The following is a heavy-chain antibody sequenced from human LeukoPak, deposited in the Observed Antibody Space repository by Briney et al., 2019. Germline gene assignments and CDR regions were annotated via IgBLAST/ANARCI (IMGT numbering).Heavy chain of an antibody. CDR1: GYTFTGYY. CDR2: INPNSGGT. Sequence: ASVKVSCKASGYTFTGYYMHWVRQAPGQGLEWMGWINPNSGGTNYAQKFQGRVTMTRDTSISTAYMELSRLRSDDTAVYYCARDGLEATTDYYHYYAMDVWGPGTTVTVSS. CDR3: ARDGLEATTDYYHYYAMDV. J-gene: IGHJ6*02. V-gene: IGHV1-2*02. D-gene: IGHD5-12*01.